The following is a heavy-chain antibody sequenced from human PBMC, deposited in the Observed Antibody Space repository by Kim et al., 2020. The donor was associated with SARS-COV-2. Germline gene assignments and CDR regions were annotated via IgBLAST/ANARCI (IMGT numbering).Heavy chain of an antibody. CDR1: GFTFSSYS. V-gene: IGHV3-21*01. CDR2: ISSSSSYI. CDR3: ASSIYDSSGYYYM. D-gene: IGHD3-22*01. Sequence: GGSLRLSCAASGFTFSSYSMNWVRQAPGKGLEWVSSISSSSSYIYYADSVKGRFTISRDNAKNSLYLQMNSLRAEDTAVYYCASSIYDSSGYYYMWGQGTLVTVSS. J-gene: IGHJ4*02.